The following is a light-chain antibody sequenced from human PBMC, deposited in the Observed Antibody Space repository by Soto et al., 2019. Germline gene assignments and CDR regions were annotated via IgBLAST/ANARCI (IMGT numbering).Light chain of an antibody. V-gene: IGKV2-30*02. Sequence: DVVMTQSPFSLSVTLRQPASISCRSSQSLVHSDGNTYLNGYQQRPRQSPRRLIYTVSYRDSGVPDRFRGSGSGTALTLKISRVEADHVGIYYCMQSTHWPPLTFGGGTKVEIK. CDR2: TVS. CDR1: QSLVHSDGNTY. J-gene: IGKJ4*01. CDR3: MQSTHWPPLT.